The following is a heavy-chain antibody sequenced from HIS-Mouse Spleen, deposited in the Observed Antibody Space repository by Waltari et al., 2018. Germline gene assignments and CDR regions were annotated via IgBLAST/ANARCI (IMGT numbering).Heavy chain of an antibody. CDR3: AREIPYSSSWYDWYFDL. CDR1: GGSTSSSSYY. CDR2: DDSSGGT. V-gene: IGHV4-39*07. J-gene: IGHJ2*01. D-gene: IGHD6-13*01. Sequence: QLQLQESGPGLVKPSETLSLTCTVSGGSTSSSSYYWGWIRQPPGKGLEWIGSDDSSGGTYYHPSLKSQVTISVDTSKNRFALKLSSVTAADTAVYYCAREIPYSSSWYDWYFDLWGRGTLVTVSS.